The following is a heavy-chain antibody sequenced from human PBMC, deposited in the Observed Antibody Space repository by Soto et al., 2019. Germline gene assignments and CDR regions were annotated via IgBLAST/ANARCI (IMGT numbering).Heavy chain of an antibody. Sequence: QVQLVQSGAEVKKPGASVKVSCKASGYTFTSYDINWVRQATGQGLEWMGWMDPNSGSTDSAQKYQGRVTKTRDTSTSTAYMEVSSLTSDDTAVYYCARGGQCSTTTCYVMDYWGQGTLVTVSS. CDR2: MDPNSGST. D-gene: IGHD2-2*01. J-gene: IGHJ4*02. CDR3: ARGGQCSTTTCYVMDY. CDR1: GYTFTSYD. V-gene: IGHV1-8*01.